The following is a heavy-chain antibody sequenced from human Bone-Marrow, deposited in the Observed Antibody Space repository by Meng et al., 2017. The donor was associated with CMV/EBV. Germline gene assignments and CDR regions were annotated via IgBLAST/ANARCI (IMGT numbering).Heavy chain of an antibody. CDR3: ARGGRGPRRLGYCTNGVCSIFDY. D-gene: IGHD2-8*01. CDR1: GFTFSSYA. CDR2: ISYDGSNK. J-gene: IGHJ4*02. Sequence: SLKISCAASGFTFSSYAMHWVRQAPGKGLEWVAVISYDGSNKYYADSVKGRFTISRDNSKNTLYLQMNSLRAEDTAVYYCARGGRGPRRLGYCTNGVCSIFDYWGQGTLVTVSS. V-gene: IGHV3-30-3*01.